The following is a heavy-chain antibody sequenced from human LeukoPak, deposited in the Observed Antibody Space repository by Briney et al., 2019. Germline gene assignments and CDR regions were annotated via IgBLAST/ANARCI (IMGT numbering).Heavy chain of an antibody. CDR2: IKYDGSEK. D-gene: IGHD6-13*01. Sequence: GGSLRLSCAASGFTFSSYWMSWVRQAPGKGLEWVANIKYDGSEKYYVDSVKGGFIISRDNAQNSLYLQMNSLRAEDTAVYDCARDALIAAAGAYNWFDPWGQGTLVTVSS. CDR1: GFTFSSYW. CDR3: ARDALIAAAGAYNWFDP. V-gene: IGHV3-7*01. J-gene: IGHJ5*02.